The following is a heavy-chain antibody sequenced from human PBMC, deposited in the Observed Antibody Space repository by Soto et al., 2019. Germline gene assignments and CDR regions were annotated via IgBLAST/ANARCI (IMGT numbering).Heavy chain of an antibody. J-gene: IGHJ3*01. CDR3: AKDTAMGY. Sequence: EVQLLESGGGLVQPGGSLRLSCAASGFTFSSYAMRWVRQAPGKGLEWVSAISGSGGSTYYADSVKGRFTISRDNSKNALYLKMISLRAEDTAVYYWAKDTAMGYWGHGTMVTVSS. CDR2: ISGSGGST. CDR1: GFTFSSYA. V-gene: IGHV3-23*01. D-gene: IGHD5-18*01.